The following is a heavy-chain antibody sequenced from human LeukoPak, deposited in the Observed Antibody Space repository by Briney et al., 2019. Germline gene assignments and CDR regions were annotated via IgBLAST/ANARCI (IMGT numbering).Heavy chain of an antibody. V-gene: IGHV4-39*01. CDR3: ARQGDSSGQGDDI. CDR1: GGSISSSRYY. CDR2: IYYTGSA. J-gene: IGHJ3*02. Sequence: KPSETLSLTCTVSGGSISSSRYYWGWIRQPPGKGLEWIGSIYYTGSAYYNPSLKSRVTIFVDTSKNQFSLKLTSVTAADTAVYYCARQGDSSGQGDDIWGQGTMVTVSS. D-gene: IGHD3-22*01.